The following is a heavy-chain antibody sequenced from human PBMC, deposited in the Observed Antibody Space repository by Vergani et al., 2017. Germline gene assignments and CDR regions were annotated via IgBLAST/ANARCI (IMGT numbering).Heavy chain of an antibody. V-gene: IGHV4-39*01. CDR2: IYYRGNT. J-gene: IGHJ4*02. CDR1: GGSIRSRSYC. D-gene: IGHD4-23*01. CDR3: ARMYGGNGYYFDY. Sequence: QLQLQESCPGLVKPSETLSLNCTVSGGSIRSRSYCWGWIRQPPGKGLEWIGCIYYRGNTYYNPSLESRVAVSLDTSYNQFSLKLSSVTAADTTVYYCARMYGGNGYYFDYWGQGTLVTVSS.